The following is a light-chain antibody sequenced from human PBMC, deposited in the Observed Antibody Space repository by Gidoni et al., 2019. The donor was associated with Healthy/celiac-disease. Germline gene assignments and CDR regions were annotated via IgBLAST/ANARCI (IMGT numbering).Light chain of an antibody. J-gene: IGKJ2*04. CDR1: QSVSSSY. CDR3: QQYGSSPMCS. V-gene: IGKV3-20*01. CDR2: GAS. Sequence: EIVLTQSPVTLSLSPGERATLSCRASQSVSSSYLAWYQQKPGQAPRLLIYGASSRATGIPDRFSSSGSGTDFTLTISRLEPEDVAVYYCQQYGSSPMCSFGQGTKLEIK.